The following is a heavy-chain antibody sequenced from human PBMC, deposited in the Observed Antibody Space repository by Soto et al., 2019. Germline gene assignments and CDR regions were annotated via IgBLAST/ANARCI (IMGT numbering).Heavy chain of an antibody. CDR2: INPNSGGT. D-gene: IGHD2-2*01. V-gene: IGHV1-2*04. J-gene: IGHJ6*03. Sequence: ASVKVSGKASVYTFTGYYMHWVRQAPGQGLEWMGWINPNSGGTNYAQKFQGWVTMTRDTSISTAYMELSRLRSDDTAVYYCARSAGPVVPAAVGSGYYYMDVCGKGTTVTVSS. CDR3: ARSAGPVVPAAVGSGYYYMDV. CDR1: VYTFTGYY.